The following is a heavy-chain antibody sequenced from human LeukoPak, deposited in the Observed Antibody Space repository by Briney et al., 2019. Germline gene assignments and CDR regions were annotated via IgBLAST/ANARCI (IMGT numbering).Heavy chain of an antibody. V-gene: IGHV3-7*03. CDR3: AKTTAGYSSGRYPGWPVDY. J-gene: IGHJ4*02. Sequence: GGSLRLSCAASGFTFNNYWLSWVRQGPGKGLEWVAHIKEDTSQKYYVGSVEGRFTISRDNARNSLYLQMNSLRAEDTAVYYCAKTTAGYSSGRYPGWPVDYWGQGTLVTVSS. CDR2: IKEDTSQK. D-gene: IGHD6-19*01. CDR1: GFTFNNYW.